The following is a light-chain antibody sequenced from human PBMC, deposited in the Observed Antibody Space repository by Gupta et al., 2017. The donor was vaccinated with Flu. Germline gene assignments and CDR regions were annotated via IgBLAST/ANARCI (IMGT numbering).Light chain of an antibody. CDR3: QQYNEWRT. CDR2: GAS. Sequence: PATLSVSPGDRATLSCRASQTVTGKLAWYQQRPGLPPRLLIYGASTRATGIPARFSGSGSGTEFTLTISSLQSEDFAVYYCQQYNEWRTFGQGTKVEIK. CDR1: QTVTGK. V-gene: IGKV3D-15*01. J-gene: IGKJ1*01.